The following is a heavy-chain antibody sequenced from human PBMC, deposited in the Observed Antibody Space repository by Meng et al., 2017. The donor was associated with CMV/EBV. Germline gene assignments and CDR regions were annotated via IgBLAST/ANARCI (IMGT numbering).Heavy chain of an antibody. J-gene: IGHJ4*02. V-gene: IGHV3-48*03. CDR2: ISSSGSTI. Sequence: GRSLRLSCAASGFTFSSYEMNWVRQAPGKGLEWVSYISSSGSTIYYADSVKGRFTISRDNAKNSLYLQMNSLRAEDTAVYYCARGPLRPYSSSSGSGYFDYWGQGTLVTVSS. D-gene: IGHD6-6*01. CDR1: GFTFSSYE. CDR3: ARGPLRPYSSSSGSGYFDY.